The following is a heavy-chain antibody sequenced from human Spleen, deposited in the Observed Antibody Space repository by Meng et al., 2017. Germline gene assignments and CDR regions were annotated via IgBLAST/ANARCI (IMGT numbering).Heavy chain of an antibody. CDR1: GGSFSGYY. CDR2: INHSGST. Sequence: SETLSLTCAVYGGSFSGYYWSWIRQPPGKGLEWIGEINHSGSTNYNPSLKSRVTISVDTSKNQFSLKLSSVTAADTAVYYCARGRRYSSGWYLVGYNWFDPWGQGTLVTVSS. D-gene: IGHD6-19*01. J-gene: IGHJ5*02. V-gene: IGHV4-34*01. CDR3: ARGRRYSSGWYLVGYNWFDP.